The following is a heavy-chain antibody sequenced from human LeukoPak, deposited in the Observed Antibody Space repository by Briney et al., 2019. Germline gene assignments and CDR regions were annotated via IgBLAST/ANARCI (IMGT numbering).Heavy chain of an antibody. J-gene: IGHJ1*01. CDR1: GGSISSYY. CDR3: AEGIAAAGSEHFQH. CDR2: IYYSGST. Sequence: SETLSPTCTVSGGSISSYYWSWIRQPPGKGLEWIGYIYYSGSTNYNPSLKSRVTISVDTSKNQFSLKLSSVTAADTAVYYCAEGIAAAGSEHFQHWGQGTLVTVSS. V-gene: IGHV4-59*01. D-gene: IGHD6-13*01.